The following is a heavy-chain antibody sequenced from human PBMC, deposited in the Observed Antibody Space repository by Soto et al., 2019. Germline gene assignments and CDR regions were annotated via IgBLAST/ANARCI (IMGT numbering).Heavy chain of an antibody. CDR3: ARSNWNHGSGAFDI. CDR2: IYYSGST. D-gene: IGHD1-1*01. CDR1: GYSISSSNW. Sequence: TETLSLTCAVSGYSISSSNWWGWIRQPPGKGLEWIGYIYYSGSTYYNPSLKSRVTMSVDTSKNQFSLKLSSVTAVDTAVYYCARSNWNHGSGAFDIWGQGTMVTVSS. V-gene: IGHV4-28*01. J-gene: IGHJ3*02.